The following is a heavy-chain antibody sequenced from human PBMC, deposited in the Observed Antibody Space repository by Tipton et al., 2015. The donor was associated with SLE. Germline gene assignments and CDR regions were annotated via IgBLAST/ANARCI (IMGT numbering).Heavy chain of an antibody. Sequence: SLRLSCVASGFTFSRNEMNWVRQAPGKGLEWISYISSSGSITHYADSVKGRFTISRDNAKNTLSLQMNSLRAEDTAVYYCARESPAFLCSGGRCHSRSSNAFDFWGQGAMVSVSS. CDR2: ISSSGSIT. V-gene: IGHV3-48*03. CDR1: GFTFSRNE. D-gene: IGHD2-15*01. J-gene: IGHJ3*01. CDR3: ARESPAFLCSGGRCHSRSSNAFDF.